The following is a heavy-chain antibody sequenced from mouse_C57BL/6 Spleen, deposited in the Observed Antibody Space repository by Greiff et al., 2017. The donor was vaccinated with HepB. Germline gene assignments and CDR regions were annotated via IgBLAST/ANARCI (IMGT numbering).Heavy chain of an antibody. J-gene: IGHJ1*03. D-gene: IGHD2-2*01. V-gene: IGHV1-18*01. CDR3: ARLRLRQYFDV. CDR2: INPNNGGT. Sequence: EVKLQESGPELVKPGASVKIPCKASGYTFTDYNMDWVKQSHGKSLEWIGDINPNNGGTIYNQKFKGKATLTVDKSSSTAYMELRSLTSEDTAVYYCARLRLRQYFDVWGTGTTVTVSS. CDR1: GYTFTDYN.